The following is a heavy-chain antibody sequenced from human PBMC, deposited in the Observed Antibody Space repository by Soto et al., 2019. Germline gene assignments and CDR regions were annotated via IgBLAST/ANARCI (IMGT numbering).Heavy chain of an antibody. Sequence: QVQLVESGGGVVQPGRSLRLSCAASGFTFSRYGMHWVRQAPGKWLEWVAVIWNDGSNEYYADSVKGRFTISRDNSKNTMYMQMNSLRGEDTGVYYCARGRIPSALFDWFDPWCQGTLVTVSS. D-gene: IGHD2-2*01. CDR1: GFTFSRYG. CDR3: ARGRIPSALFDWFDP. CDR2: IWNDGSNE. J-gene: IGHJ5*02. V-gene: IGHV3-33*01.